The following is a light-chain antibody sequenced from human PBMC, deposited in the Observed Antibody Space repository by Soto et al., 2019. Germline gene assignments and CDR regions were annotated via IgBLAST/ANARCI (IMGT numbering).Light chain of an antibody. J-gene: IGKJ5*01. CDR3: QQYNNWPRT. V-gene: IGKV3-15*01. Sequence: EIVMTQSPATLSVSPGERATLSCRASQSLRSNLAWYQQKPGQAPRLLIYGASTRATGIPARFSGSGSGTECTLTISSLQSEDFAVYYCQQYNNWPRTFGQGTRLEIK. CDR2: GAS. CDR1: QSLRSN.